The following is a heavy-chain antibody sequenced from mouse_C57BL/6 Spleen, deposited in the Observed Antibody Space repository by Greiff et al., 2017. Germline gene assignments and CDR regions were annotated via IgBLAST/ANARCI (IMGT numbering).Heavy chain of an antibody. CDR1: GYTFTDYE. J-gene: IGHJ4*01. CDR3: TRTPPDY. CDR2: IDPETGGT. Sequence: QVQLQQSGAELVRPGASVTLSCKASGYTFTDYEMHWVKQTPVHGLEWIGAIDPETGGTAYNQKVKGKAILTADKSSSTAYMELRSLTSEDSAVYYCTRTPPDYWGQGTSVTVSS. V-gene: IGHV1-15*01.